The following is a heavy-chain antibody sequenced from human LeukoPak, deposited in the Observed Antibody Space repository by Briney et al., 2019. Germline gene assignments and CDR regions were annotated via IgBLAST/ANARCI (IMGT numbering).Heavy chain of an antibody. J-gene: IGHJ2*01. CDR2: ISGSGGST. V-gene: IGHV3-23*01. D-gene: IGHD3/OR15-3a*01. CDR1: GFTFNTYA. Sequence: PGGSLRLSCAAPGFTFNTYAMSWVRQAPGKGLEWVSAISGSGGSTFYADSVKGRFTISRDNSKNTLYLQMNSLRAEDTAVYYCARTPGWGPRLVIIPHWYFDLWGRGTLLTVSS. CDR3: ARTPGWGPRLVIIPHWYFDL.